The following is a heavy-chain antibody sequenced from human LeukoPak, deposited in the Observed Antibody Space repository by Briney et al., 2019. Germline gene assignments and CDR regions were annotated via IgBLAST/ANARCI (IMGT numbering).Heavy chain of an antibody. D-gene: IGHD3-3*01. CDR3: AREPRFLEWSRNIY. J-gene: IGHJ4*02. CDR1: GGSFSGYY. CDR2: IYHSGST. V-gene: IGHV4-34*01. Sequence: SETLSLTCAVYGGSFSGYYWTWIRQPPGKGLEWIGGIYHSGSTCNNPSLKSRVTISVDTSKNQFSLKLSSVTAADTAVYYCAREPRFLEWSRNIYWGQGTLVTVSS.